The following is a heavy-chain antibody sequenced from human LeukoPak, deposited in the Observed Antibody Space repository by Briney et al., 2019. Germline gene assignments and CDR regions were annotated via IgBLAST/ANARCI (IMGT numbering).Heavy chain of an antibody. J-gene: IGHJ3*02. CDR2: INPNSGGT. Sequence: GESLKISCKGSGYSFTSYWIGWVRQAPGQGLEWMGWINPNSGGTNYAQKFQGRVTMTRDTSISTAYMELSRLRSDDTAVYYCARDRSRGAYQDDAFDIWGQGTMVTVSS. V-gene: IGHV1-2*02. CDR3: ARDRSRGAYQDDAFDI. D-gene: IGHD2-2*01. CDR1: GYSFTSYW.